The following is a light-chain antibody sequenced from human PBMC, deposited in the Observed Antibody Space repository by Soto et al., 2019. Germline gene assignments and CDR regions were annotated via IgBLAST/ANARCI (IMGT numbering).Light chain of an antibody. J-gene: IGKJ5*01. CDR2: GAS. CDR1: QSVRSN. Sequence: EIVMTQSPATLSVSAGERATLFCRASQSVRSNLAWYQQKPGQAPRLLIFGASTRATDIPARFSGSGSGTEFTLTISSLQSEDFAIYYCQQYNNWPPITFGQGTRLEIK. CDR3: QQYNNWPPIT. V-gene: IGKV3-15*01.